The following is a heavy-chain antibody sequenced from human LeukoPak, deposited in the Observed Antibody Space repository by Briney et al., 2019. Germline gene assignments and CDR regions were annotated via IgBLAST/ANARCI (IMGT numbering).Heavy chain of an antibody. Sequence: GESLKISCKCSGYSFTSYWIGWVRQMPGKGLEWMGIIYPGDSDTRYSPSFQGQVTISADKSISTAYLQWSSLKASDTAMYYCARPKAAAGIVGWFDPWGQGTLVTVSS. V-gene: IGHV5-51*01. CDR2: IYPGDSDT. J-gene: IGHJ5*02. D-gene: IGHD6-13*01. CDR1: GYSFTSYW. CDR3: ARPKAAAGIVGWFDP.